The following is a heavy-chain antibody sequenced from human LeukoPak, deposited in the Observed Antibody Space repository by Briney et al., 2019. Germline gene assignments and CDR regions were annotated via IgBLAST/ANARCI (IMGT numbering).Heavy chain of an antibody. J-gene: IGHJ4*02. CDR2: ISYDGSNK. CDR1: GFTFSSYA. D-gene: IGHD3-22*01. V-gene: IGHV3-30*01. Sequence: GRSLRLSCAASGFTFSSYAMHWVRQAPGKGLEWGAVISYDGSNKYYADSVKGRLTISSDNSKNTLYLQMNSLRAEDTAVYYCARDLAVVITTPHGYWGQGTLVTVSS. CDR3: ARDLAVVITTPHGY.